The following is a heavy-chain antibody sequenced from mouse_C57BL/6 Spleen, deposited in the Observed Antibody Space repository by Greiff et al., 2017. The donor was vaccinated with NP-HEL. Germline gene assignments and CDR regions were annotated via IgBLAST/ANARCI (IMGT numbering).Heavy chain of an antibody. CDR3: ARAFITTVVAEGYFDY. J-gene: IGHJ2*01. Sequence: QVHLQQSGPELVKPGASVKISCKASGYAFSSSWMNWVKQRPGKGLEWIGRIYPGDGDTNYNGKFKGKATLTADKSSSTAYMQLSSMTSEDSAVYFCARAFITTVVAEGYFDYWGQGTTLTVSS. D-gene: IGHD1-1*01. CDR1: GYAFSSSW. CDR2: IYPGDGDT. V-gene: IGHV1-82*01.